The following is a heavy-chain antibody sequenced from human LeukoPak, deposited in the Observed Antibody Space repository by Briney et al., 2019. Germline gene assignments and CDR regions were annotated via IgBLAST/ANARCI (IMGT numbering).Heavy chain of an antibody. Sequence: GGSLRLSCSASGFTFSSYAMHWVRQAPGKGLEYVSAISSNGGSTYYADSVKCRFTISRDNSKNTLYLQMSSLRAEDTAVYYCVKGREPTYSSSWTDWGQGTLVTVSS. CDR3: VKGREPTYSSSWTD. V-gene: IGHV3-64D*06. CDR1: GFTFSSYA. D-gene: IGHD6-13*01. J-gene: IGHJ4*02. CDR2: ISSNGGST.